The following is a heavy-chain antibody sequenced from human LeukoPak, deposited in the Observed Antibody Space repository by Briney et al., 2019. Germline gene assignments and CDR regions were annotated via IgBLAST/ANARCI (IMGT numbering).Heavy chain of an antibody. V-gene: IGHV3-30*03. Sequence: GGSLRLSCAASEFTFSSYGMRWVRQAPGKGLEWVAVISYDGSNKYYADSVKGRFTISRDNSKNTLYLQMNSLRAEDTAVYYCASGRRDGYNWGIWGQGTLVTVSS. CDR3: ASGRRDGYNWGI. D-gene: IGHD5-24*01. J-gene: IGHJ4*02. CDR1: EFTFSSYG. CDR2: ISYDGSNK.